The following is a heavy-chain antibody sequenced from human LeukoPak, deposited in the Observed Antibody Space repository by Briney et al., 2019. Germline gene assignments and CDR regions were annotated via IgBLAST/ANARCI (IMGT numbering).Heavy chain of an antibody. D-gene: IGHD6-13*01. CDR3: TRGGRYSSSWYGDY. Sequence: GASVKVSCKASGGTFSSYAISWVRQAPGQGLEWMGGIIPIFGTANYAQKFQGRVTITTDESTSTAYMELSSLRAEDTAVYYRTRGGRYSSSWYGDYWGQGTLVTVSS. V-gene: IGHV1-69*05. CDR1: GGTFSSYA. J-gene: IGHJ4*02. CDR2: IIPIFGTA.